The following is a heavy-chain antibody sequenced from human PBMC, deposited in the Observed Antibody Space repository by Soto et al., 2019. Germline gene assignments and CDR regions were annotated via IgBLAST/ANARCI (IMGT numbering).Heavy chain of an antibody. V-gene: IGHV3-13*05. CDR3: ARTARDFYGLDV. CDR2: ISAAGDP. CDR1: GFTFRNYD. Sequence: EVQLVESGGGLVQPGGSLRLSCEASGFTFRNYDMHWVRQGTGKGLEWVSGISAAGDPDYADSVEDRFTISRENAQNSFFLQMTSLRVGDTAVYYCARTARDFYGLDVWGQGNTVIVSS. J-gene: IGHJ6*02. D-gene: IGHD2-21*02.